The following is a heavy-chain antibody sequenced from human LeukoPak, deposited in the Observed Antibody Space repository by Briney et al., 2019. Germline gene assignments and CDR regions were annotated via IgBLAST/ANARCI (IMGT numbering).Heavy chain of an antibody. J-gene: IGHJ4*02. CDR1: GFTFSSYA. Sequence: GGSLRLSCAASGFTFSSYAMSWVRQAPGKGLEWVSAISGGGGSTYYADPVKGRFTISRDNSKNTLYLQMNGLRAEDTAVYYCAKGVVVPAAMVYFDYWGQGTLVTVSS. D-gene: IGHD2-2*01. V-gene: IGHV3-23*01. CDR2: ISGGGGST. CDR3: AKGVVVPAAMVYFDY.